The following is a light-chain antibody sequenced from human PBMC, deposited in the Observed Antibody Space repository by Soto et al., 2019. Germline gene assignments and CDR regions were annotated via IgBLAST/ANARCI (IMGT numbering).Light chain of an antibody. CDR1: QGISSY. CDR2: AAS. CDR3: QQYYSYPPT. Sequence: AIRMTQSPSSFSASTGDRVTITCRASQGISSYLAWYQQKPGKAPKLLIYAASTLQSGVPSRFSGSGSGTDFTLTICCLQSDDFATYYCQQYYSYPPTFGQGTKVEIK. V-gene: IGKV1-8*01. J-gene: IGKJ1*01.